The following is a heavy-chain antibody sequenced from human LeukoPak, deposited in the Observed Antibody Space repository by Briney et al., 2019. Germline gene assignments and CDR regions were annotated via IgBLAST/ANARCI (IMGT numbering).Heavy chain of an antibody. CDR3: ARAYVTIYGSGSWAHDAFDI. D-gene: IGHD3-10*01. J-gene: IGHJ3*02. CDR2: ISYDGSNK. Sequence: GGSLRLSCAASGFTFSSYAMHWVRQAPGKGLEWVAVISYDGSNKYYADSVKGRFTISRDNSKNTLYLQMNSLRAEDTAVHYCARAYVTIYGSGSWAHDAFDIWGQGTMVTVSS. CDR1: GFTFSSYA. V-gene: IGHV3-30-3*01.